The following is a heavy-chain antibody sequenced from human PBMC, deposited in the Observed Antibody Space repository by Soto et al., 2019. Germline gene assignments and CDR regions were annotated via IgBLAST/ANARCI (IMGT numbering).Heavy chain of an antibody. Sequence: SETLSLTCTVSGGSISSYYWSWIRQPPGKGLEWIGYIYYSGSTNYNPSLKSRVTISVDTSKNQFSLKLSSVTAADTAVYYCGRVGIAAGGYYYYYLAVGGKGTPVTVSS. D-gene: IGHD6-25*01. V-gene: IGHV4-59*01. J-gene: IGHJ6*03. CDR1: GGSISSYY. CDR2: IYYSGST. CDR3: GRVGIAAGGYYYYYLAV.